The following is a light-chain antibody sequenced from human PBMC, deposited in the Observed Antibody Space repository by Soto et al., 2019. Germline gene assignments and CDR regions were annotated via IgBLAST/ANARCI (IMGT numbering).Light chain of an antibody. Sequence: DIQMTQSPSTLSGSVGDRVTITCRASQTISSWLAWYQQKPGKAPKLLISDVSTLERGVPSRFSGSGSAAEFTLTISGLQPDDFATYYCQQYEDYVYTFGQGTKVDIK. CDR1: QTISSW. CDR2: DVS. J-gene: IGKJ2*01. V-gene: IGKV1-5*01. CDR3: QQYEDYVYT.